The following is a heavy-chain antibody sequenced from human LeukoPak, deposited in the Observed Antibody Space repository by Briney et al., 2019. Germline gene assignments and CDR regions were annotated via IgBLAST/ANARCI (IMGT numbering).Heavy chain of an antibody. CDR2: ISGSGGST. J-gene: IGHJ4*02. V-gene: IGHV3-23*01. D-gene: IGHD2-2*02. CDR1: GFTFSSYA. CDR3: AKAPVVVPAAIDY. Sequence: GGSLRLSCAASGFTFSSYAMSWVRQAPGKGLEWVSAISGSGGSTYNADSVKGRFTISRDNSKNTLYLQMNSLRAEDTAVYYCAKAPVVVPAAIDYWGQGTLVTVSS.